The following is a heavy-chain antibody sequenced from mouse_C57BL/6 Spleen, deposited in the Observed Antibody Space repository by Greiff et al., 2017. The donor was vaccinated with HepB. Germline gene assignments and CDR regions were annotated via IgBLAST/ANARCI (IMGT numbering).Heavy chain of an antibody. V-gene: IGHV5-17*01. Sequence: EVKLMESGGGLVKPGGSLKLSCAASGFTFSDYGMHWVRQAPEKGLEWVAYISSDSSTIYYADTLKGRFTISQDNAKNTHFLQLTSLSSEDTAMYYCARTLVVATGAMDYWGQGTSVTVSS. D-gene: IGHD1-1*01. J-gene: IGHJ4*01. CDR3: ARTLVVATGAMDY. CDR1: GFTFSDYG. CDR2: ISSDSSTI.